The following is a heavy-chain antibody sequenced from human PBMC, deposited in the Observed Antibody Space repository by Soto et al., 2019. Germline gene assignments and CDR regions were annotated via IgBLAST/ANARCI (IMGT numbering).Heavy chain of an antibody. V-gene: IGHV4-39*01. J-gene: IGHJ4*02. CDR3: ARQYSAGWSHYFDY. CDR2: IYYSGST. D-gene: IGHD6-19*01. Sequence: SETLSLTCTVSGGSISSRNYYWGWIRQPPGKGLEWIGSIYYSGSTYYNPSLKSRVTISVDTSKSQFSLKLDSVTAADTAVYYCARQYSAGWSHYFDYWGQGTLVTV. CDR1: GGSISSRNYY.